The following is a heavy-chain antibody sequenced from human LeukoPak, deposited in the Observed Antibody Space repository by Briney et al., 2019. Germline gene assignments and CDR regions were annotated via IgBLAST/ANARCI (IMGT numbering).Heavy chain of an antibody. V-gene: IGHV5-51*01. CDR1: GYTFTNYW. CDR2: IEPGDSDT. D-gene: IGHD5-24*01. J-gene: IGHJ4*02. CDR3: ARSRDGYNLFGTSDY. Sequence: GESLKLSCPVSGYTFTNYWIGWVRQMPGKGLEWLGRIEPGDSDTRYSPSFQGHVTISADKSISTAYLQWGSLKASDTAMYYCARSRDGYNLFGTSDYWGQGTLVTVSS.